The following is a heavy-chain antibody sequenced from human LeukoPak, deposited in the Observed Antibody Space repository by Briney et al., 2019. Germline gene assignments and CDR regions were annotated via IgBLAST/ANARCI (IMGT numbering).Heavy chain of an antibody. J-gene: IGHJ3*02. Sequence: PGGSLRLSCAASGFTFSSYGMHWVRQAPGKGLEWVAVISYDGSNKYYTDSVKGRFTISRDNSKNTLYLQMNSLRAEDTAVYYCAKEMWEYSGYDSIFDIWGQGTMVTVSS. D-gene: IGHD5-12*01. V-gene: IGHV3-30*18. CDR3: AKEMWEYSGYDSIFDI. CDR1: GFTFSSYG. CDR2: ISYDGSNK.